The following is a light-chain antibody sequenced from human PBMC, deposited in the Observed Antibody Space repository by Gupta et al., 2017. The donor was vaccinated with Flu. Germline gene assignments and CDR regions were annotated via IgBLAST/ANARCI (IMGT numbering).Light chain of an antibody. CDR1: QSVLSSSNSKNC. CDR3: QQYYTTPLT. CDR2: RAS. Sequence: NCKSSQSVLSSSNSKNCLAWYQRKPGQPPKLLIYRASTRESGVPDRFSGSGSGTDFTLTISSLQAEDVAVYYCQQYYTTPLTFGGGTKVEIK. V-gene: IGKV4-1*01. J-gene: IGKJ4*01.